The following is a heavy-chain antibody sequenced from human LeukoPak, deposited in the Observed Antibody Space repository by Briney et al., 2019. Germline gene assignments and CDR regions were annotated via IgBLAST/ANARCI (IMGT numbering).Heavy chain of an antibody. D-gene: IGHD4-23*01. CDR2: ISSNGGST. Sequence: GGSLRLSCAASGFTFSSYAMHWVRQAPGKGLEYVSAISSNGGSTYYANSVKGRFTISRDNSKNTLYLQMGSLRAEDMAVYYCARDGGGNSPTNWFDPWGQGTLVTVSS. J-gene: IGHJ5*02. V-gene: IGHV3-64*01. CDR3: ARDGGGNSPTNWFDP. CDR1: GFTFSSYA.